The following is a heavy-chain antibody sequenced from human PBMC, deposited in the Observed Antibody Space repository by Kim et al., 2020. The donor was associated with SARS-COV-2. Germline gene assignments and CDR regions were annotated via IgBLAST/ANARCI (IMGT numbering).Heavy chain of an antibody. D-gene: IGHD4-17*01. CDR1: GFTFSSYG. CDR3: AKDKGGLRWALDY. V-gene: IGHV3-30*18. J-gene: IGHJ4*02. CDR2: ISYDGSNK. Sequence: GGSLRLSCAASGFTFSSYGMHWVRQAPGKGLEWVAVISYDGSNKYYADSVKGRFTISRDNSKNTLYLQMNSLRAEDTAVYYCAKDKGGLRWALDYWGQGTLVTVSS.